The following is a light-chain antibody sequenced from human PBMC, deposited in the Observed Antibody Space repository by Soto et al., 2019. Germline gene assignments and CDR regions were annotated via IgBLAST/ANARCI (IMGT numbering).Light chain of an antibody. CDR1: QSVSSNY. CDR3: QQYGSAPWT. J-gene: IGKJ1*01. Sequence: EIVLTQSPGTLSLSPGERATISCRASQSVSSNYLAWYQQKPGQAPRLLIYAASNRASGIPDRFGGSGSGTHFTLSVSRLEPEDFAVYYCQQYGSAPWTFGQGTKVEI. CDR2: AAS. V-gene: IGKV3-20*01.